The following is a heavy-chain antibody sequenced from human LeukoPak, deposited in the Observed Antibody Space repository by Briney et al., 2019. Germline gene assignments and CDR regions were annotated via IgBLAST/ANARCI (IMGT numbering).Heavy chain of an antibody. J-gene: IGHJ2*01. CDR2: INPHNDES. CDR3: ARAGNSRYFDL. V-gene: IGHV1-2*02. CDR1: GFTVTGYY. Sequence: ASVRVSCKASGFTVTGYYIHWVRQAPGQGLEWMGWINPHNDESKYAQKFHDRVTMTNEKSISTASTELSRLKSDDTAVYFCARAGNSRYFDLWGRGTLVIVSS. D-gene: IGHD2/OR15-2a*01.